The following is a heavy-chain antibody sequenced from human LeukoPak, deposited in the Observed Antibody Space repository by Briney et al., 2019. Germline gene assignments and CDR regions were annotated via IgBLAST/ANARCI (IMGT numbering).Heavy chain of an antibody. V-gene: IGHV4-59*01. Sequence: SSETLSLTCTVSGGSISSYYWSWIRQPPGKGLEWIGYIYYSGSTNYNPSLKSRVTISVDTSKNQFSLKLSSVTAADTAVYYCARGRFLECLQFDYWGQGTLVTVSS. J-gene: IGHJ4*02. CDR2: IYYSGST. D-gene: IGHD3-3*01. CDR3: ARGRFLECLQFDY. CDR1: GGSISSYY.